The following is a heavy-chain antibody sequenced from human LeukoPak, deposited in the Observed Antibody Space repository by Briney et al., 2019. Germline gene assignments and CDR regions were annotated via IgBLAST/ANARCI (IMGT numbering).Heavy chain of an antibody. CDR1: GFSFSSYG. V-gene: IGHV3-30*18. Sequence: QAGGSLRLSCAASGFSFSSYGMHWVRQAPGKGLEWVAVISYDGSKRYYAESVKGRFTISRDNSKNTLYLQMNSLRAEDTAVYYCAKVEMATTEYFQHWGQGTLVTVSS. J-gene: IGHJ1*01. CDR3: AKVEMATTEYFQH. D-gene: IGHD5-24*01. CDR2: ISYDGSKR.